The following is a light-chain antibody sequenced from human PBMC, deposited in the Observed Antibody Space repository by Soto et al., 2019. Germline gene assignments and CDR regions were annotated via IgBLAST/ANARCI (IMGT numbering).Light chain of an antibody. CDR1: QSVSSSY. CDR3: KQYGSSPPLT. CDR2: GAS. Sequence: EIGLTQSPGTLSLSPGERATLSCRASQSVSSSYLAWFQQKPGQAPRLLIYGASSRATGIPDRFSGSGSGTDFTLTISRLEPEDFEVYYCKQYGSSPPLTFGPGTKLDIQ. V-gene: IGKV3-20*01. J-gene: IGKJ3*01.